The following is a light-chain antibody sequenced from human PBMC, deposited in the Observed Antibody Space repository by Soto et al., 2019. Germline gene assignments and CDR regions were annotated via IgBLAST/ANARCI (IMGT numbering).Light chain of an antibody. Sequence: QSALTQPRSVSGSPGQSVTISCTGTSSDVGGYNYVSWYQQYPGKAPKLIIYDVSKRPSGVPDRFSGSKSGNTASLTISGLQAEDEADYYCCSYAGTYTLWVFCGGTKLTVL. CDR2: DVS. CDR1: SSDVGGYNY. V-gene: IGLV2-11*01. J-gene: IGLJ3*02. CDR3: CSYAGTYTLWV.